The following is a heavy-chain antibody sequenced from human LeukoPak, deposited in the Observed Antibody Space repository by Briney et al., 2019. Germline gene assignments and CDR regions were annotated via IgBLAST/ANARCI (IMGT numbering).Heavy chain of an antibody. CDR3: ARHDEYSSSSDAFDI. J-gene: IGHJ3*02. Sequence: SETLSLTCTVSGGSICSSSYYWGWIRQPPGKGLEWIGSIYYSGSTYYNPSLKSRVTISVDTSKNQFSLKLSSVTAADTAVYYCARHDEYSSSSDAFDIWGQGTMVTVSS. CDR2: IYYSGST. CDR1: GGSICSSSYY. D-gene: IGHD6-6*01. V-gene: IGHV4-39*01.